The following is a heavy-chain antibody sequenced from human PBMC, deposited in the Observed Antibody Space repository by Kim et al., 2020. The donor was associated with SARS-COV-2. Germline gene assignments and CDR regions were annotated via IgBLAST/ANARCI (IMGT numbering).Heavy chain of an antibody. Sequence: GSTNYNPSLKGRLTISLDASANQFSLKLSSVIAADTAVYYCAGGGWSLGYWGQGTLVTVSS. CDR3: AGGGWSLGY. CDR2: GST. D-gene: IGHD2-15*01. V-gene: IGHV4-59*09. J-gene: IGHJ4*02.